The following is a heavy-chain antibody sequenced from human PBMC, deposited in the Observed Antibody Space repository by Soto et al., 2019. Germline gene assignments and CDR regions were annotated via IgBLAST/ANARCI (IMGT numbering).Heavy chain of an antibody. Sequence: SEALCLTCTVSGGSISRNYRSWMRQSPGKGLEWIGHISYRGNTKYIPSLKSRVTISVDMSKNQFSLKLSSVTAADTAVYYCARGYPLGWLSQGDAFDIWGQGTMVT. CDR3: ARGYPLGWLSQGDAFDI. V-gene: IGHV4-59*01. J-gene: IGHJ3*02. D-gene: IGHD6-19*01. CDR1: GGSISRNY. CDR2: ISYRGNT.